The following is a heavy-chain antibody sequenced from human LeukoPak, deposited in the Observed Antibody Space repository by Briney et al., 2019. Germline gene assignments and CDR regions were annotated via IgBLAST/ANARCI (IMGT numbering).Heavy chain of an antibody. D-gene: IGHD3-9*01. CDR2: INHSGST. CDR3: ARVHGYYDILTGYYRYYFDY. Sequence: SETLSLTCAVYDGSFSGYYWAWIRQPPGKGLEWIGEINHSGSTNYNPSLKSRVTIDTSKNQFSLKLTSVTAADTAVYYCARVHGYYDILTGYYRYYFDYWGQGTLVTVSS. J-gene: IGHJ4*02. CDR1: DGSFSGYY. V-gene: IGHV4-34*01.